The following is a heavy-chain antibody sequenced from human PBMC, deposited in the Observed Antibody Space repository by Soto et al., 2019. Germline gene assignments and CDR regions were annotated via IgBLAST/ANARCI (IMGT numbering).Heavy chain of an antibody. Sequence: QVQLVQSGAEVKKPGSSVKVSCKASGGTFSSYAISWVRQAPGQGLEWMGGIIPIFGTANYAQKFQGRVTITADESTSKAYMELSSLRSEDTAVYYCARVDTNYYGSGAGDYWGQGTLFTVSA. D-gene: IGHD3-10*01. CDR3: ARVDTNYYGSGAGDY. V-gene: IGHV1-69*01. CDR1: GGTFSSYA. J-gene: IGHJ4*02. CDR2: IIPIFGTA.